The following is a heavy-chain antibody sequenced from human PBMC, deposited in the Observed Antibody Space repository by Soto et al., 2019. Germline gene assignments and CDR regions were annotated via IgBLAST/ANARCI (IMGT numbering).Heavy chain of an antibody. V-gene: IGHV3-48*03. J-gene: IGHJ6*02. CDR2: ISSSGSTI. CDR3: ARDRARAVAAGGGMDV. D-gene: IGHD6-19*01. Sequence: EVQLVESGGGLVQPGGSLRLSCAASGFTFSSSEMNWFRQAPGKGLEWVSYISSSGSTIYYADSVKGRFTISRDNAKNSLYLQMNSLRAEDTAVYYCARDRARAVAAGGGMDVWGQGTTVTVSS. CDR1: GFTFSSSE.